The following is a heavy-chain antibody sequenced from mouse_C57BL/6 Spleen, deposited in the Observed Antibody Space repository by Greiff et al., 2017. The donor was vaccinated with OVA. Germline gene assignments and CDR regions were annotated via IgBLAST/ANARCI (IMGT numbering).Heavy chain of an antibody. CDR1: GYTFTSYG. J-gene: IGHJ3*01. CDR2: IYPRSGNT. D-gene: IGHD1-2*01. Sequence: QVQLQQSGAELARPGASVKLSCKASGYTFTSYGISWVKQRTGQGLEWIGEIYPRSGNTYYNEKFKGKATLTADKSSSTAYMELRSLTSEDSAVYFCARHYGGGSAWFAYWGQGTLVTVSA. CDR3: ARHYGGGSAWFAY. V-gene: IGHV1-81*01.